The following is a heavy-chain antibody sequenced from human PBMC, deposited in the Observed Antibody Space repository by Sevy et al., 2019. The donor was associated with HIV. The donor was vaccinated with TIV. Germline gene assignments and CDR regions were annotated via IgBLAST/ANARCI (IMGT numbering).Heavy chain of an antibody. D-gene: IGHD3-22*01. CDR2: IHYSGTT. CDR3: ASIYYDSSGYYQYFDY. V-gene: IGHV4-59*01. J-gene: IGHJ4*02. CDR1: GGSISNYY. Sequence: SETLSLTCIVSGGSISNYYWSWIRQPPGKGLEWIGYIHYSGTTNYNPSLKSRLTMSVDTSKNQFSLKLSSVTAADTAVYYCASIYYDSSGYYQYFDYLGQGTLVTVSS.